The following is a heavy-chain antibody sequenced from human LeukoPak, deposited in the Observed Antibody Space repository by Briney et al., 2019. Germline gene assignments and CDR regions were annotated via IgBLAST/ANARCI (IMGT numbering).Heavy chain of an antibody. V-gene: IGHV4-31*03. D-gene: IGHD1-26*01. CDR2: IYYSGST. CDR1: GGSISSGGYY. Sequence: SETLSLTCTVSGGSISSGGYYWSWIRQHPGKGLEWIGYIYYSGSTYYNPSLRSRVTMSVDTSQNQFSLRLTSVTAADTAVYYCVRNPGAKYYFDYWGQGTLVSVSS. J-gene: IGHJ4*02. CDR3: VRNPGAKYYFDY.